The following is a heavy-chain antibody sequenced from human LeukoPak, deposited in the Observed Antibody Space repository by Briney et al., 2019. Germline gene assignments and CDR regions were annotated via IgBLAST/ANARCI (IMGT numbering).Heavy chain of an antibody. J-gene: IGHJ4*02. CDR2: IMPMFGKT. V-gene: IGHV1-69*06. CDR3: AGGRTDIVVVPATLRNYYFDY. CDR1: GGTFTSYD. D-gene: IGHD2-2*01. Sequence: SVKVSCKASGGTFTSYDISWVRQAPGQGLEWMGGIMPMFGKTNYAQKFQGRVTTTADKATSTAYMELSSLRSEDTAVYYCAGGRTDIVVVPATLRNYYFDYWGQGTLVTVSS.